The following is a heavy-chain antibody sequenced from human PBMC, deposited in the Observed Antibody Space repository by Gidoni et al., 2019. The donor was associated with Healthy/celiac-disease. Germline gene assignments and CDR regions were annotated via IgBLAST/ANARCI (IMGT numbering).Heavy chain of an antibody. V-gene: IGHV4-34*01. CDR2: INHSGST. CDR3: ARIKWLRFFDY. J-gene: IGHJ4*02. D-gene: IGHD5-12*01. CDR1: GGSFSGYY. Sequence: QVQLQQWGAGLLKPSETLSLTCAVYGGSFSGYYWSWIRQPPGKGLEWIGEINHSGSTNYNPSLKSRVTRSVDTSKNQFSLKLSSVTAADTAVYYCARIKWLRFFDYWGQGTLVTVSS.